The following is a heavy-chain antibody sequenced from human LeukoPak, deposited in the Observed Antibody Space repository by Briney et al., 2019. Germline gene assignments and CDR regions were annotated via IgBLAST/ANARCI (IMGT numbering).Heavy chain of an antibody. D-gene: IGHD3-16*01. V-gene: IGHV1-8*01. CDR2: MNPNSGNT. CDR3: ARGVLNDHVEEYFDP. CDR1: GYTFTTYG. Sequence: GASVKVSCKASGYTFTTYGINWVRQATGQGLEWMGWMNPNSGNTGYAQNFQGRVTMTRNTSISTAYMELSSLRFEDTAVYYCARGVLNDHVEEYFDPWGQGTLVTVSS. J-gene: IGHJ5*02.